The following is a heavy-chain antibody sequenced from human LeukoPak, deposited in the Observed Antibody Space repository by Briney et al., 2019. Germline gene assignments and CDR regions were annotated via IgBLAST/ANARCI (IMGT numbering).Heavy chain of an antibody. D-gene: IGHD4-17*01. CDR2: IKRKTDGGTI. J-gene: IGHJ6*02. V-gene: IGHV3-15*01. CDR3: TTYDYGDYYFFYGMDV. CDR1: GFTFSNAW. Sequence: GGSLILSCAASGFTFSNAWMSWVRQVPGKGLEWVGRIKRKTDGGTIDYGAAVKGRFTISRDDSKNTLYLQMDSLKSEDTAVYYCTTYDYGDYYFFYGMDVWGQGTTVTVSS.